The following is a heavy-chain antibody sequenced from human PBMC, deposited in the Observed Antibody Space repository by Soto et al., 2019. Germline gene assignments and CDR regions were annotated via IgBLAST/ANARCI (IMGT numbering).Heavy chain of an antibody. CDR2: LKRKSVGGTT. CDR1: GFGFGNVW. V-gene: IGHV3-15*01. CDR3: TTYSTQTFCDGGPCYSVQTKIHDS. D-gene: IGHD2-15*01. Sequence: EVQLVESGGGLVKPGGSLPSSGEAPGFGFGNVWMSGARQAQGKGWEWLGNLKRKSVGGTTDYTAPVKGRFTISRDDSKDTLYLQMNSLKTEDTAVYYCTTYSTQTFCDGGPCYSVQTKIHDSWGQGILVTVSS. J-gene: IGHJ4*02.